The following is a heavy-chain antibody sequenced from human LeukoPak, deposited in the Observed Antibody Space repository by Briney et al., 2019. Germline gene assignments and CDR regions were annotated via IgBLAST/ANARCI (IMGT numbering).Heavy chain of an antibody. CDR3: ARALTVTNFDP. CDR1: GFTFSSYS. CDR2: ISSSSSYI. D-gene: IGHD4-17*01. V-gene: IGHV3-21*01. J-gene: IGHJ5*02. Sequence: GGSLRLSCAASGFTFSSYSMNWVRQAPGKGLEWVSSISSSSSYIYYADSVKGRFTISRDNAKNSLYLQMNSLRAEDTAVYYCARALTVTNFDPWGQGTLVTVSS.